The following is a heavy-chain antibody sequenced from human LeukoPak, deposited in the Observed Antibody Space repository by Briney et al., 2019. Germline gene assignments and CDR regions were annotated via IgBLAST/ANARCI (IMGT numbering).Heavy chain of an antibody. D-gene: IGHD5-18*01. Sequence: SETLSLTCTVSGGSISSHYWSWIRQPPGKGLEWIGYIYYSGSTNYNPSLKSRVTISVDTSNNQFSLKLSSVTAADTAVYYCARSRIQLWFTQPELSFDYWGQGTLVTVSS. CDR3: ARSRIQLWFTQPELSFDY. CDR1: GGSISSHY. CDR2: IYYSGST. V-gene: IGHV4-59*11. J-gene: IGHJ4*02.